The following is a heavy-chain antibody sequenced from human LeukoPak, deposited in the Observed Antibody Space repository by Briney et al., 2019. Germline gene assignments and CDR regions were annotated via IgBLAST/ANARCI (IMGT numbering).Heavy chain of an antibody. V-gene: IGHV1-18*01. CDR3: ARGPNKWELHD. J-gene: IGHJ4*02. D-gene: IGHD1-26*01. Sequence: ASLKVSCKASGYTFTSTGICWVRQAPGQGLEWMGWISAYNGNTNYAQKLQGRVTMTTDTSTSTAYMELRSLRSDDTAVYYCARGPNKWELHDWGQGTLVTVSS. CDR2: ISAYNGNT. CDR1: GYTFTSTG.